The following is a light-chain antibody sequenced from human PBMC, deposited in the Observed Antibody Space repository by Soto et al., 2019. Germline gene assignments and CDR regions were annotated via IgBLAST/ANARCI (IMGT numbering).Light chain of an antibody. CDR1: SSNIGAGYD. V-gene: IGLV1-40*01. CDR2: GNS. CDR3: QSYDSSLSGPV. Sequence: QSVLTQPPSVSGATGQRVTISCTGSSSNIGAGYDVHWYQQLPGTAPKLLIYGNSNRPSGVPDRFSGSKSGTSASLAITGLQAEDEADYYCQSYDSSLSGPVFRGGTKLTVL. J-gene: IGLJ2*01.